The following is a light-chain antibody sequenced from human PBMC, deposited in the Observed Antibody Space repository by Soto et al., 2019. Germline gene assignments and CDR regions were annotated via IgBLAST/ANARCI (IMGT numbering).Light chain of an antibody. V-gene: IGLV1-44*01. CDR1: SSNIGSNT. CDR3: AAWDDSLIGYA. Sequence: QAVVTQPPSASVTPGQRVTISCSGSSSNIGSNTVSWYQQLPGTAPKLLIYSNNQRPSGVPDRFSGSKSGTSVSLAISGLQSEDEGDYYCAAWDDSLIGYAFGTGTKLTVL. J-gene: IGLJ1*01. CDR2: SNN.